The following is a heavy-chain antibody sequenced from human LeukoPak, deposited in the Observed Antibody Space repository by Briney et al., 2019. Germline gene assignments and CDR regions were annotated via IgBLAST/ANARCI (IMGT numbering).Heavy chain of an antibody. D-gene: IGHD3-22*01. CDR1: GFTFSSYG. V-gene: IGHV3-33*01. CDR3: ARIGWLPNTPSDY. CDR2: IWYDGSNK. J-gene: IGHJ4*02. Sequence: GGSLGLPCAASGFTFSSYGMHWVRQAPGKGLEWVAVIWYDGSNKYYADSVKGRFTISRDNSKNTLYLQMNSLRAEDTAVYYCARIGWLPNTPSDYWGQGTLVTVSS.